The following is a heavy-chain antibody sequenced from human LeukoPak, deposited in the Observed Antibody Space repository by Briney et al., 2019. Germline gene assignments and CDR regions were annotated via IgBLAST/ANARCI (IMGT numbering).Heavy chain of an antibody. J-gene: IGHJ4*02. CDR2: ITDSGGST. Sequence: PGGSLRLSCAASGFTFSNYATSWVRQAPGKGLEWVSSITDSGGSTYYADSVKGRFTLSRDNSKNTLYLQMNSLRAEDTAIYYCAKARDDSSGWYAGFDYWGQGTLVTVSS. V-gene: IGHV3-23*01. D-gene: IGHD6-19*01. CDR1: GFTFSNYA. CDR3: AKARDDSSGWYAGFDY.